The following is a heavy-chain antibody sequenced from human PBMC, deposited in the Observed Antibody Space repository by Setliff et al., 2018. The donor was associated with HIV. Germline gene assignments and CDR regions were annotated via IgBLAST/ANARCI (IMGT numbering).Heavy chain of an antibody. V-gene: IGHV3-48*03. D-gene: IGHD5-12*01. Sequence: LRLSCAASGFTFSSYEMNWVRQAPGKGLEWVSDISSSGSTIYYADSVKGRFTISRDNAKNSLYLQMNSLKTEDTAVYYCTTDEATKSDAFDIWGQGTMVTVSS. J-gene: IGHJ3*02. CDR3: TTDEATKSDAFDI. CDR1: GFTFSSYE. CDR2: ISSSGSTI.